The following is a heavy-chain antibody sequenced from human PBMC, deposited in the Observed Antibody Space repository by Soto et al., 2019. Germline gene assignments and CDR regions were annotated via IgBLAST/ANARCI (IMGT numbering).Heavy chain of an antibody. D-gene: IGHD3-10*01. Sequence: GESVTSSCKVSGYSFTSYWIGWVRQMPGKGLEWMGIIYPGDSDTRYSPSFQGQVTISADKSISTAYLQWSSLKASDTAMYYCARLVRRALSGGNSFDYWGQGTMVPVSS. CDR2: IYPGDSDT. CDR3: ARLVRRALSGGNSFDY. J-gene: IGHJ4*02. CDR1: GYSFTSYW. V-gene: IGHV5-51*01.